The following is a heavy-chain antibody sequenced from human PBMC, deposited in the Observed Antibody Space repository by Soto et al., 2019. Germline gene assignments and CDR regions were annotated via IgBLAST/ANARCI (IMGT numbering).Heavy chain of an antibody. V-gene: IGHV4-4*07. J-gene: IGHJ5*02. D-gene: IGHD6-13*01. CDR3: AREAAETVGDGYWCDP. CDR1: GDSFSVYY. Sequence: PSETLAVGCTIPGDSFSVYYWGWIRQPAGKGLEWIGRVYTSGNTDYNPSLTSRVTVSVDTSKKQFSLKLRFVTAADTAVYYCAREAAETVGDGYWCDPWGQGTLVTGSS. CDR2: VYTSGNT.